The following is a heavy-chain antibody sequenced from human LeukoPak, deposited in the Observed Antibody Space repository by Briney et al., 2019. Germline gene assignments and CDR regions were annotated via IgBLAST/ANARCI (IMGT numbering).Heavy chain of an antibody. J-gene: IGHJ5*02. V-gene: IGHV1-24*01. D-gene: IGHD6-19*01. CDR3: APSWGSSGWYSWFDP. CDR1: GYTLTELS. Sequence: ASVKVSCKFSGYTLTELSMHWVRQAPGEGLEWMGGFDPEDGETIYAQKFQGRVTMTEDTSTDTAYMEVSSLRSEDTAVYYCAPSWGSSGWYSWFDPWGQGTLVTVSS. CDR2: FDPEDGET.